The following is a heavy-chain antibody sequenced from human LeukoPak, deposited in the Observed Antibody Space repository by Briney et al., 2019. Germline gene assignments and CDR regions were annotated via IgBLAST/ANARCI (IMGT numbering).Heavy chain of an antibody. Sequence: SETLSLTCAVYGGSFSGYYWSWIRQPPGKGLEWIGEINHSGSTNYNPSLKSRVTISVDTSKNQFSLKLSSVTAADTAVYYCARAEYCSGGSCYHFDYWGQGTLVTVSS. CDR3: ARAEYCSGGSCYHFDY. V-gene: IGHV4-34*01. CDR1: GGSFSGYY. CDR2: INHSGST. D-gene: IGHD2-15*01. J-gene: IGHJ4*02.